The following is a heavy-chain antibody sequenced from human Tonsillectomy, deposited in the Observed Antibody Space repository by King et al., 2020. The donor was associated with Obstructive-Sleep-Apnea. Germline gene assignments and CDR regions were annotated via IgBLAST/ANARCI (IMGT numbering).Heavy chain of an antibody. CDR1: GFTVSSNY. Sequence: VQLVESGGGLVQPGGSLRLSCAASGFTVSSNYMSWVRQAPGKGLEWVSVIYIGGSTYYADSVKGRFTISRHNSKNTRYLQMNSLRAEDTAVYYCAKYDTDFIDAFDIWGQGTMVTVSS. CDR2: IYIGGST. J-gene: IGHJ3*02. CDR3: AKYDTDFIDAFDI. V-gene: IGHV3-53*04. D-gene: IGHD3-9*01.